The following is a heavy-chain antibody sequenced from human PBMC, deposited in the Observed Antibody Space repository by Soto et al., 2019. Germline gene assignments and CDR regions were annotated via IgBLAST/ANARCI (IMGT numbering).Heavy chain of an antibody. D-gene: IGHD2-8*01. CDR1: GFTFSRYA. Sequence: DVQLLESGGGLVQPGGSLRLSCAASGFTFSRYAMSWVRQAPGKGLAWVSSLTGSGGSTYYADSVTGRFTISRDNSRDTLYLQMNSLRAEDTALYYCAGGGTSGNYAFDIWGPGTLVTVSS. CDR3: AGGGTSGNYAFDI. CDR2: LTGSGGST. V-gene: IGHV3-23*01. J-gene: IGHJ3*02.